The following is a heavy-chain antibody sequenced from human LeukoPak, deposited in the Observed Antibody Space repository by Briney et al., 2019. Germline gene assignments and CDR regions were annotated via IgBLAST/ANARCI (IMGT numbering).Heavy chain of an antibody. CDR2: IYYSGST. D-gene: IGHD3-3*01. CDR3: ARVGGNYDFWT. V-gene: IGHV4-59*01. Sequence: PSETLSLTCTVSGGSISSYYWSWIRQPPGKGLEWIGYIYYSGSTNYNPSLKSRVTISVDTSKNQFSLNLCSVTAADTAVYYCARVGGNYDFWTWGQGTMVTVSS. CDR1: GGSISSYY. J-gene: IGHJ3*01.